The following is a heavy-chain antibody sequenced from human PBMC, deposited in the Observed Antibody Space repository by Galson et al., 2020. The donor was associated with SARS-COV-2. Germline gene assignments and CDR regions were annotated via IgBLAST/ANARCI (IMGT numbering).Heavy chain of an antibody. CDR3: ASSGRYRLWFGELSELDY. V-gene: IGHV3-30*01. D-gene: IGHD3-10*01. CDR2: ISYDGSNK. Sequence: GGSLRLSCAASGFTFSSYAMHWVRQAPGKGLEWVAVISYDGSNKYYADSVKGRFTISRDNSKNTLYLQMNSLRAEDTAVYYCASSGRYRLWFGELSELDYWGQGTLVTVSS. J-gene: IGHJ4*02. CDR1: GFTFSSYA.